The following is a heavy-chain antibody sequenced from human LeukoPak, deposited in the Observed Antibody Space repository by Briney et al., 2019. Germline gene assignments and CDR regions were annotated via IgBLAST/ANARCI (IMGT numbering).Heavy chain of an antibody. CDR1: GFTFSSYS. CDR2: ISSSSSYI. Sequence: GGSLRLSCAASGFTFSSYSMNWVRQAPGKGLEWVSSISSSSSYICYADSVKGRFTISRDNAKNSLYLQMNSLRAEDTAVYYCARELAADDAFDIWGQGTMVTVSS. J-gene: IGHJ3*02. V-gene: IGHV3-21*01. D-gene: IGHD6-19*01. CDR3: ARELAADDAFDI.